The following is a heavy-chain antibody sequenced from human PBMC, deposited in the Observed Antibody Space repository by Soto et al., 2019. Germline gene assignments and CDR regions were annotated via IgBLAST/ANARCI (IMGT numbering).Heavy chain of an antibody. D-gene: IGHD4-17*01. Sequence: SETLSLTCTVSGGSISSGGYYWSWIRQHPGKGLEWIGYIYYSGSTYYNPSLKSRVTISVDTSKNQFSLKLSSVTAADTAVYYCARVGSPLRTYYFDYWGQGTLVTVSS. CDR1: GGSISSGGYY. J-gene: IGHJ4*02. CDR2: IYYSGST. V-gene: IGHV4-31*03. CDR3: ARVGSPLRTYYFDY.